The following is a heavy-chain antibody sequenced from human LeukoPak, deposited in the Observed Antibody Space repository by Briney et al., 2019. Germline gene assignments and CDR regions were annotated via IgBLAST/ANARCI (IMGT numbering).Heavy chain of an antibody. CDR3: ARDPSSSWAWYFDL. Sequence: SETLSLTCTVSGGSISSGGYYWSWIRQHPGKGLEWIGYIYYSGSTYYNPSLKSRVTISVDTSKNQFSLKLSSVTAADTAVYYCARDPSSSWAWYFDLWGRGTLVTVSS. D-gene: IGHD6-13*01. J-gene: IGHJ2*01. CDR1: GGSISSGGYY. V-gene: IGHV4-31*03. CDR2: IYYSGST.